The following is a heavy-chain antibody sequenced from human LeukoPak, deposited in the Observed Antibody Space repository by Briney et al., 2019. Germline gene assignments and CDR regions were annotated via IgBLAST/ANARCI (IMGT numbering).Heavy chain of an antibody. CDR3: ARSPGSYPFYWYFDL. J-gene: IGHJ2*01. CDR1: GFTFSSYA. CDR2: ISYDGSNK. Sequence: PGGSLRLSCAASGFTFSSYAMHWVRQAPGKGLEWVAVISYDGSNKYYADSVKGRFTISRDNAKNSLYLQMNSLRAEDTAVYYCARSPGSYPFYWYFDLWGRGTLVTVSS. D-gene: IGHD1-26*01. V-gene: IGHV3-30-3*01.